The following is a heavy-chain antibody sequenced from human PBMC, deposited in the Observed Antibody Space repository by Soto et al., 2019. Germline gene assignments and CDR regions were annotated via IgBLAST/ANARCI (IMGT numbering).Heavy chain of an antibody. V-gene: IGHV1-18*01. CDR3: ARGRYGDY. CDR1: GYTFTSYG. J-gene: IGHJ4*02. CDR2: ISAHNGNT. D-gene: IGHD1-1*01. Sequence: QVHLVQSGAEVKKPGASVKVSCKGSGYTFTSYGITWVRQAPGQGLEWMGWISAHNGNTDYAQRVPGRVTVTRDTSPSTAYMALRSLRTDDTAVYYCARGRYGDYWGQGARVTVSS.